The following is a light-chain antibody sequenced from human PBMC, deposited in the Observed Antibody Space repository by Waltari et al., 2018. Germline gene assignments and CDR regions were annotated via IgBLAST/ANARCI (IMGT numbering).Light chain of an antibody. J-gene: IGKJ3*01. V-gene: IGKV3D-15*01. CDR3: QQYNNWPPLFT. CDR2: DAS. Sequence: EIVMTQSPATLSVSPGDRATLSCRASQTISSNLAWYQQRPGQAPRLLIYDASNRATGIPARFSGTGSGTEFTLTISSLQSEDFAVYYCQQYNNWPPLFTFGPGTKVDMK. CDR1: QTISSN.